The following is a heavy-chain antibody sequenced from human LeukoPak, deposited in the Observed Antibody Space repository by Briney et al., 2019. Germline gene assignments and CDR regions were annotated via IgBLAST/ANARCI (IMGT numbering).Heavy chain of an antibody. CDR1: GFTLKAYA. V-gene: IGHV3-30*02. CDR3: AKGFRLNDFSFES. J-gene: IGHJ4*02. D-gene: IGHD2-21*02. CDR2: IMYDGSSK. Sequence: GGSLRLSCAASGFTLKAYAMHWARQAPGKGLEWVAFIMYDGSSKSIGDSVKGRFSISRDNPSNTLYLEMNSLRVEDTAVYYCAKGFRLNDFSFESWGQGTLVTVSS.